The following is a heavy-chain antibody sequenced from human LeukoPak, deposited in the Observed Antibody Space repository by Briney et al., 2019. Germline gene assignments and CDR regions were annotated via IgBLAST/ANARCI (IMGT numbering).Heavy chain of an antibody. V-gene: IGHV3-30-3*01. CDR1: GFTFSSYA. Sequence: PGGSLRLSCAASGFTFSSYAMHWVRQAPGKGLEWVAVISYDGSNKYYADSVKGRFTISRDNSKNTLYLQMNSLRAEDTAVYYCASPYDDSSGYHYPTFDYWGQGTLVTVSS. CDR3: ASPYDDSSGYHYPTFDY. D-gene: IGHD3-22*01. J-gene: IGHJ4*02. CDR2: ISYDGSNK.